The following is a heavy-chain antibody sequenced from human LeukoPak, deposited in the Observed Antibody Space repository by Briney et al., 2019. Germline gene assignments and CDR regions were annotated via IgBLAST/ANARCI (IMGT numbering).Heavy chain of an antibody. CDR1: GGSISSSSYY. Sequence: SETLSLTCTVSGGSISSSSYYWSWIRQPPGKGLEWIGSIYYSGSTHYNPSLKSRVLISVDTSKNQFSLILTSVNAADTAVYYCARDREKGRCTSTSCCIVGPFDPWGQGTLVTVSS. J-gene: IGHJ5*02. CDR2: IYYSGST. V-gene: IGHV4-39*07. D-gene: IGHD2-2*01. CDR3: ARDREKGRCTSTSCCIVGPFDP.